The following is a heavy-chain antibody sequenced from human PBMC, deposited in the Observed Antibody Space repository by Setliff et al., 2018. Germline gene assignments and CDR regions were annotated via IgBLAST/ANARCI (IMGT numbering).Heavy chain of an antibody. CDR2: INPGGGSA. V-gene: IGHV1-46*01. D-gene: IGHD6-13*01. J-gene: IGHJ4*02. Sequence: ASVKVSCKASGHSLTRYYMHWVRQAPGQGLEWMGIINPGGGSASYAEKFQGRVTMTRDTSTSTFYMEVNILRSDDTAVYYCARGGMAAANRKGVFEYWGQGTLVTVSS. CDR1: GHSLTRYY. CDR3: ARGGMAAANRKGVFEY.